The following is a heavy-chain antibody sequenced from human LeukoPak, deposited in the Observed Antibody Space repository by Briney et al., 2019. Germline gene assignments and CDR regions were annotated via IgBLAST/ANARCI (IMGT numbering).Heavy chain of an antibody. D-gene: IGHD3-22*01. V-gene: IGHV3-21*01. Sequence: NPGGSLRLSCAASGFTFSSYSMNWVRQAPGKGLEWVSSISSSSSYIYYADSVKGRFTISRGNAKNSLYLQMNSLRAEDTAVYYCARDLGDSSGYPDYWGQGTLVTVSS. CDR2: ISSSSSYI. CDR3: ARDLGDSSGYPDY. J-gene: IGHJ4*02. CDR1: GFTFSSYS.